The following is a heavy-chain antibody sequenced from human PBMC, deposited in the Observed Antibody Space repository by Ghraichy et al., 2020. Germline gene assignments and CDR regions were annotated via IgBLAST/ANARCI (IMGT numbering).Heavy chain of an antibody. CDR3: ARSHDAGTEYLAYFDY. V-gene: IGHV3-74*01. CDR2: INSDGSST. Sequence: LSLTCAASGFTFSSYWMHWVRQAPGKVLVWVSRINSDGSSTSYADSVKGRFTISRANAKNTLYLQMNSLRAEDTAVYYCARSHDAGTEYLAYFDYWGQGTLVTVSS. CDR1: GFTFSSYW. D-gene: IGHD6-13*01. J-gene: IGHJ4*02.